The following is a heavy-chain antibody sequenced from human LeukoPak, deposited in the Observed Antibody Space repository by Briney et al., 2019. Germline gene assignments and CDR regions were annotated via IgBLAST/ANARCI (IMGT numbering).Heavy chain of an antibody. CDR2: ISWNSGSI. CDR3: AKDIGWTTKYYFDY. CDR1: GFTFDDYA. V-gene: IGHV3-9*01. J-gene: IGHJ4*02. Sequence: GGSLRLSCAASGFTFDDYAMHWVRQAPGKGLEWVSGISWNSGSIGYADSVKGRFTISRDNAKNSLYLQMSSLRAEDTALYYCAKDIGWTTKYYFDYWGQGTLVTVSS. D-gene: IGHD1-1*01.